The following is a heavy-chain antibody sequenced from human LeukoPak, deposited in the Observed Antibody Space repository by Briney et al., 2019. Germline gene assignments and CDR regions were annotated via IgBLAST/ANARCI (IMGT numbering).Heavy chain of an antibody. CDR1: GYSISSGYY. J-gene: IGHJ4*02. D-gene: IGHD6-6*01. CDR3: ARAGGRVGSSLDFDY. Sequence: SETLSLTCTVSGYSISSGYYWGWIRQPPGKGLEWIGSIYHSGSTYYNPSLKSRVTISVDASKNQFSLKLSSVTAADTSMYYCARAGGRVGSSLDFDYWGQGTPVTVSS. V-gene: IGHV4-38-2*02. CDR2: IYHSGST.